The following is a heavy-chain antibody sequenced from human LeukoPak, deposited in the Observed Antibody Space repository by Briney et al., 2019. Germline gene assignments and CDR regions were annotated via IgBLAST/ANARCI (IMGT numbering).Heavy chain of an antibody. Sequence: GGSLRLSCAASGFTFSSYAMSWVRQAPGKGLEWVSGISGSGGSTYYADSVKGRFTISRDNSKNTLYLQMNSLRAEDTAVYYCAKWKTDSSGWFDYCGQGTLVTVSS. D-gene: IGHD6-19*01. CDR1: GFTFSSYA. V-gene: IGHV3-23*01. J-gene: IGHJ4*02. CDR3: AKWKTDSSGWFDY. CDR2: ISGSGGST.